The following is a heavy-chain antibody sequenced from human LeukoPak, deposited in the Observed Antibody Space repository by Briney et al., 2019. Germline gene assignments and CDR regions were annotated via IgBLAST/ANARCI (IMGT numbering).Heavy chain of an antibody. J-gene: IGHJ4*02. CDR3: ARGFLDTDLIYLDF. Sequence: ASVKVSCKASGYTFTGYYMHWVRQAPGQGLEWMGWISAFSGNTNSAQNLYGRVTMTTDTSTSTAYMELRSLGSDDTAVYYCARGFLDTDLIYLDFWGQGTLVTVSS. CDR1: GYTFTGYY. V-gene: IGHV1-18*04. CDR2: ISAFSGNT. D-gene: IGHD5-18*01.